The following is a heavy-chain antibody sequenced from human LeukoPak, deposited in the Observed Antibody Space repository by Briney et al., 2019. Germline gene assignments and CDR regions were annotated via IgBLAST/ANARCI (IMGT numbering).Heavy chain of an antibody. CDR3: ARHGSIVGTTTGVDY. J-gene: IGHJ4*02. CDR1: GYSFTRYW. D-gene: IGHD1-26*01. CDR2: IFPGDSDT. V-gene: IGHV5-51*01. Sequence: GESLKISCKGSGYSFTRYWIAWVRQMPGKGLEWMGIIFPGDSDTTYSPSFQGQVIISADKSISTIYLHWSSLKASDTAMYYCARHGSIVGTTTGVDYWGQGTLVTVSS.